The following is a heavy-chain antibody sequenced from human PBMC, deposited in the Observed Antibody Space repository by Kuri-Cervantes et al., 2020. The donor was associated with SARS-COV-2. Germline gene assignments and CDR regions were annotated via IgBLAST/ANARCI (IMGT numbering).Heavy chain of an antibody. CDR3: ARVAYSSSWYKTFDY. V-gene: IGHV3-64D*06. CDR2: ISSNGGST. CDR1: GVTFSSYA. Sequence: GGSLRLSCSSSGVTFSSYAMHWVRQAPGKGLEYVSAISSNGGSTYYADSVKGRFTISRDNSKNTLYLQMRSLRAEDTAVYYCARVAYSSSWYKTFDYWGHGTLVTVSS. D-gene: IGHD6-13*01. J-gene: IGHJ4*01.